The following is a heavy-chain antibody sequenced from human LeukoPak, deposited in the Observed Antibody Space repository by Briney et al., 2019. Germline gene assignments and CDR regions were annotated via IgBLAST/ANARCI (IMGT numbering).Heavy chain of an antibody. CDR2: ISGDGGGT. J-gene: IGHJ4*02. CDR3: ATDLYSSGWSYSFDY. D-gene: IGHD6-19*01. Sequence: PGGSLRRSSAPSGIIFGDYAMHWVRQAPGTVRWLVSLISGDGGGTYYADPVKGRFTISRDNSKTSPYLQMNSLRTEDTALYYCATDLYSSGWSYSFDYWGQGTLVTVSS. CDR1: GIIFGDYA. V-gene: IGHV3-43*02.